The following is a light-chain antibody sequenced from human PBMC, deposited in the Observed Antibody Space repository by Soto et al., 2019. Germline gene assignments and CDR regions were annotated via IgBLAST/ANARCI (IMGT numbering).Light chain of an antibody. CDR3: QHYNRSSAT. J-gene: IGKJ1*01. CDR1: QSITPW. CDR2: QAS. V-gene: IGKV1-5*03. Sequence: DIQMTQSPSTLSASVGDRVTITCRASQSITPWLAWYQQKPGKVPKLLIYQASSLESGVPLRFSGSVSGTEFTLTINSLQPDDFATYYGQHYNRSSATFGQGTKVEIK.